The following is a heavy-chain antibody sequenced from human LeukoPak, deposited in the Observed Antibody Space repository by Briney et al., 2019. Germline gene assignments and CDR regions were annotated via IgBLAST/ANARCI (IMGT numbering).Heavy chain of an antibody. D-gene: IGHD3-22*01. CDR1: GGSISSYY. CDR3: ASEPYYYDSSGYYGGFDY. CDR2: VHYSGST. Sequence: SETLSLTCTVSGGSISSYYWSWIRQPPGKGLEWIGYVHYSGSTNYNPSLKSRVTISVDTSKNQFSLKLSSVTTADTAVYYCASEPYYYDSSGYYGGFDYWGQGTLVTVSS. V-gene: IGHV4-59*01. J-gene: IGHJ4*02.